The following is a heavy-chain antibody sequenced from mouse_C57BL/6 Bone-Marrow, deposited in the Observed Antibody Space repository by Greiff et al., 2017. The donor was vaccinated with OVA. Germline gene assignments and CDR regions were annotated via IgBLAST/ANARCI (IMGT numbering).Heavy chain of an antibody. CDR2: IYPGDGDT. Sequence: VQLQQSGAELVKPGASVKISCKASGYAFSSYWMNWVKQRHGKGLEWIGQIYPGDGDTNYNGKFKGKATLTADKSSSTAYMQLSSLTAEDSAVYFCARYDYDGAWFAYWGQGTLVTVSA. CDR1: GYAFSSYW. V-gene: IGHV1-80*01. J-gene: IGHJ3*01. D-gene: IGHD2-4*01. CDR3: ARYDYDGAWFAY.